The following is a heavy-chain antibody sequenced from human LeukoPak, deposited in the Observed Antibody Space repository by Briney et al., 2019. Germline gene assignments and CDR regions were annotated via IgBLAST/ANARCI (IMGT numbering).Heavy chain of an antibody. V-gene: IGHV6-1*01. D-gene: IGHD7-27*01. Sequence: SQTLSLTCAISGDSVSSDSAIWNWIRQSPSRGLEWLGRTFYRSKWYNDYAVSVKSRITVNPDTSNIQFSLQLNSVTPEDTAVYYCARGKLGTGFYYWDQGTLVTVSS. CDR3: ARGKLGTGFYY. J-gene: IGHJ4*02. CDR1: GDSVSSDSAI. CDR2: TFYRSKWYN.